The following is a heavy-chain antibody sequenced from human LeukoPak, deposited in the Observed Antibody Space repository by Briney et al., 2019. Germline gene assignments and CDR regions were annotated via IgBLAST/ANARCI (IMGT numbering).Heavy chain of an antibody. CDR2: INPKSGGT. D-gene: IGHD3-10*01. CDR3: ARSVRYYGSGSYHY. J-gene: IGHJ4*02. V-gene: IGHV1-2*02. Sequence: ASVKVSCKTSGYTFSNYYMHWVRQAPGQGPEWMGWINPKSGGTDYAQRFQGRVTMTRDTSISTAYMELSRLRSDDTAVYYCARSVRYYGSGSYHYWGQGTLVTVSS. CDR1: GYTFSNYY.